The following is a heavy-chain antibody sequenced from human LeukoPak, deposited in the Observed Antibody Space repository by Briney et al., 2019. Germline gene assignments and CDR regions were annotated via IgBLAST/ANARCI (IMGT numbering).Heavy chain of an antibody. CDR2: IYSGGTT. Sequence: PGGSLRLSCAASGFTVSSNYMSWVRQVPGKGLEWVSVIYSGGTTYYADSVKGRFTISRDNSKNTLYLQMNSLRAEDTAVYYCARDSSGLSYFDYWGQGTLVTVSS. V-gene: IGHV3-66*01. CDR3: ARDSSGLSYFDY. J-gene: IGHJ4*02. D-gene: IGHD3-22*01. CDR1: GFTVSSNY.